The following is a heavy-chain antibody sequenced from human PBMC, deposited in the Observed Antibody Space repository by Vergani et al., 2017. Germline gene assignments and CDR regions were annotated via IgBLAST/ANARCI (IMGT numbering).Heavy chain of an antibody. J-gene: IGHJ5*02. CDR3: ARGDVSNWFDP. Sequence: QVQLPESGPGLVKPSETLSLTCTVSGGSLSSYYWSWIRQPPGKGLEWIGYIYYSGSTNYNPSLKSRVTISVDTSKNQFSLKLSSVTAADTAVYYCARGDVSNWFDPWGQGTLVTVSS. CDR1: GGSLSSYY. CDR2: IYYSGST. V-gene: IGHV4-59*01.